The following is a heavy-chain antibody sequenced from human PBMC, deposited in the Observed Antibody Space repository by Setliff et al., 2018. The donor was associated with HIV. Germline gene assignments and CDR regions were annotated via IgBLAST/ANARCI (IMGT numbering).Heavy chain of an antibody. V-gene: IGHV3-30*02. D-gene: IGHD3-10*01. CDR1: GLTFSNYG. CDR3: AKGSSGTHPLIDY. CDR2: IHFDGSNE. J-gene: IGHJ4*01. Sequence: GGSLRLSCAASGLTFSNYGMEWVRQTPGKGLEWVAFIHFDGSNEYYAESVKGRFTISRDNSKNTLFLQMNSLTIEDTAVYYCAKGSSGTHPLIDYWGHGTLVTVSS.